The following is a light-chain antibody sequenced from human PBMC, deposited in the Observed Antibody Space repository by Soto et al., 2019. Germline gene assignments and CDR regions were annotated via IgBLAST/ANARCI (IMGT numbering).Light chain of an antibody. Sequence: QSVLTQPASVSGSSGQSITISCSGTDSDLGSYNYVSWYQQHPGRAPKLIVFEVSNRPSGISDRFSGSKSGNTASLTISGLQTEDEAIYYCNSFTSSNSLPYVFGTGTKLTVL. J-gene: IGLJ1*01. CDR3: NSFTSSNSLPYV. CDR1: DSDLGSYNY. CDR2: EVS. V-gene: IGLV2-14*01.